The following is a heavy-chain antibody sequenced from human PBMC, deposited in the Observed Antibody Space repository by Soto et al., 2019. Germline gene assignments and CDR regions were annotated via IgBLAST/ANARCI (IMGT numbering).Heavy chain of an antibody. J-gene: IGHJ4*02. Sequence: SETLSLTCTVSDGSISSYYGSWIRQPPGKGLEWIGYIYYSGSTNYNPSLKSRVTISVDTSKNQFSLKLSSVTAADTAVYYCARGPRIGIAARRVVDYWGQGTLVTVSS. D-gene: IGHD6-6*01. CDR2: IYYSGST. V-gene: IGHV4-59*12. CDR3: ARGPRIGIAARRVVDY. CDR1: DGSISSYY.